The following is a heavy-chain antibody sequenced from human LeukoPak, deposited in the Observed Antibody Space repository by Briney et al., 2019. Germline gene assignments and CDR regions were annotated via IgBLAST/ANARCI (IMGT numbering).Heavy chain of an antibody. D-gene: IGHD2-2*02. CDR2: ISYDGSNK. V-gene: IGHV3-30-3*01. CDR1: GFTFSSYA. Sequence: GGSLRLSCAASGFTFSSYAKHWVRQAPGKGLEWVAVISYDGSNKYYADSVKGRFTISRDNSKNTLYLQMNSLRAEDTAVYYCARDSRYIVVVPAAILDYWGQGTLVTVSS. J-gene: IGHJ4*02. CDR3: ARDSRYIVVVPAAILDY.